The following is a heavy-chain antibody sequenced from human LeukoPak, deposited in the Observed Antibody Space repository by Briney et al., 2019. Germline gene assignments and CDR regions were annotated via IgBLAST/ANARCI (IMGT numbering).Heavy chain of an antibody. CDR1: GFTFDDYA. V-gene: IGHV3-9*01. CDR3: AKDRAGIAVAGIDY. D-gene: IGHD6-19*01. CDR2: ISWNSGSI. Sequence: PGGSLRLSCAASGFTFDDYAMHWVRHAPGKGLEWVSGISWNSGSIGYADSVKGRFTISRDNAKNSLYLQMNSLRAEDTALYYCAKDRAGIAVAGIDYWGQGTLVTVSS. J-gene: IGHJ4*02.